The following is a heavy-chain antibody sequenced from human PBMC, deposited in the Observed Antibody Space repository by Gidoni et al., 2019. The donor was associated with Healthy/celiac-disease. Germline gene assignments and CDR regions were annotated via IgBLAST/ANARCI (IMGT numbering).Heavy chain of an antibody. CDR2: ISYDGSNK. CDR1: GFTFRSYA. D-gene: IGHD6-13*01. CDR3: ARDRGIAAAGYYYYYGMDV. Sequence: QVPLVESGGGVVQPGRHLSLSCAASGFTFRSYAMHWVRQAPGKGLEWVAVISYDGSNKYYADSVKGRFTISRDNSKNTLYLQMNSLRAEDTAVYYCARDRGIAAAGYYYYYGMDVWGQGTTVTVSS. V-gene: IGHV3-30-3*01. J-gene: IGHJ6*02.